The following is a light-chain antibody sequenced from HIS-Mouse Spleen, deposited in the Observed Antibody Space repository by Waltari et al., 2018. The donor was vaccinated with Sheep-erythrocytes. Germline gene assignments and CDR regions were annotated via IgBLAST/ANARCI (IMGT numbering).Light chain of an antibody. Sequence: QSALTQPRSVSGSPGQSVTISCTGTSSDVGGYNYVSWYQQHPGKAPKLMIYDVSKRPSGVPDRFYGSKSGNTATLTISGTQAMDEADYYCQAWDSSIVVFGGGTKLTVL. CDR2: DVS. CDR1: SSDVGGYNY. CDR3: QAWDSSIVV. J-gene: IGLJ2*01. V-gene: IGLV2-11*01.